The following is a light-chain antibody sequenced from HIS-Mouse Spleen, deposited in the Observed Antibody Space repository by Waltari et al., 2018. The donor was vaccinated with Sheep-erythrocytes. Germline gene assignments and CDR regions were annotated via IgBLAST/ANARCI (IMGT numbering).Light chain of an antibody. J-gene: IGKJ3*01. CDR3: MQALQTPIFT. CDR1: QSLLHSNGYNY. V-gene: IGKV2-28*01. Sequence: DIVMTQSPLSLPVTPGEPASISFRSSQSLLHSNGYNYLDWYLQKPEQSPQLLIYLGSNRASGVPDRFSGSGSGTDFTLKISRVEAEDVGVYYCMQALQTPIFTFGPGTKVDIK. CDR2: LGS.